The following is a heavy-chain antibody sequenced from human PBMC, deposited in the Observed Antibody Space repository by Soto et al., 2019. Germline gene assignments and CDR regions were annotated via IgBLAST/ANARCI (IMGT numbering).Heavy chain of an antibody. J-gene: IGHJ6*02. Sequence: SVKVSCKASGGTFSSYTISWVRQAPGQGLEWMGRIIPILGIANYAQKFQGRVTITADKSTSTAYMELSSLRSEDTAVYYCARGLVLRYFDWLLADYYYYGMDVWGQGTTVTVSS. CDR2: IIPILGIA. CDR1: GGTFSSYT. V-gene: IGHV1-69*02. CDR3: ARGLVLRYFDWLLADYYYYGMDV. D-gene: IGHD3-9*01.